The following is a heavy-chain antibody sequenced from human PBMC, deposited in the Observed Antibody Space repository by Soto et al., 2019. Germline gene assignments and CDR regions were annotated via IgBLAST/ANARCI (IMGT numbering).Heavy chain of an antibody. V-gene: IGHV1-46*01. J-gene: IGHJ4*02. Sequence: ASVKVSCKASGYTLTSYYMHWVRQAPGQGLEWMGIINPSGGSTSYAQKFQGRVTMTRDTSTSTVYMELSSLRSEDTAVYYCARDHQGYCSSTSCYNYFDYWGQGTLVTVSS. CDR2: INPSGGST. CDR1: GYTLTSYY. CDR3: ARDHQGYCSSTSCYNYFDY. D-gene: IGHD2-2*02.